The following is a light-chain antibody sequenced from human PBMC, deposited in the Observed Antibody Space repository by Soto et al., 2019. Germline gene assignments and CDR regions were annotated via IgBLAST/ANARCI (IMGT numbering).Light chain of an antibody. V-gene: IGKV3-20*01. CDR2: AAS. CDR3: QQQGT. Sequence: EIVLTQSPGTLSLSPGERATLSCRASRSLSSSYVVWYQQKPGQAPRLLIYAASRRATGIPDRFSGCGSATEYTLTLSRLEPEDFAVYYCQQQGTFGQGTKLEIK. J-gene: IGKJ2*01. CDR1: RSLSSSY.